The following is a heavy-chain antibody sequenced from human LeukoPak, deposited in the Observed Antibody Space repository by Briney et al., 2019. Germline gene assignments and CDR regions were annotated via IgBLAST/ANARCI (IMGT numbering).Heavy chain of an antibody. CDR1: GFTFSTYS. CDR3: ASFPWELRPT. J-gene: IGHJ4*02. Sequence: PGGSLRLSCAASGFTFSTYSMNWVRQAPGKGLEWVSSISSSSSYIYYADSVKGRFTISRDDSKNTLHLQMNSLRAEDTAVYYCASFPWELRPTWGQGTLVTVSS. CDR2: ISSSSSYI. V-gene: IGHV3-21*01. D-gene: IGHD1-26*01.